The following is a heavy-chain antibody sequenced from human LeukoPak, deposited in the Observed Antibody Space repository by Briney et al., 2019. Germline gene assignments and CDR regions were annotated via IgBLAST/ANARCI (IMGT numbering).Heavy chain of an antibody. CDR3: ARGGSYYFDY. CDR2: FYHSGST. D-gene: IGHD1-26*01. V-gene: IGHV4-38-2*02. J-gene: IGHJ4*02. CDR1: GYSISSDYC. Sequence: SETLSLTCTVSGYSISSDYCWGWIRQPPGKGLEWIGSFYHSGSTYYNPSLKSRVTISVDTSKNQFSLKLSSVTAADTAVYYCARGGSYYFDYWGQGTLVTVSS.